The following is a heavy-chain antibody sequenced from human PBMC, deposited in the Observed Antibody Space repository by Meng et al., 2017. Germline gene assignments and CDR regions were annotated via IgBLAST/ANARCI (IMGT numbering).Heavy chain of an antibody. D-gene: IGHD2-15*01. V-gene: IGHV1-2*02. Sequence: QVQLGQVGAEVKKPGASVKVSGKASGYTFTGYYMHWVRQAPGQGLEWMGWINPNSGGTNYAQKFQGRVTMTRDTSISTAYMELSRLRSDDTAVYYCARADENCSGGSCYSGVWGYWGQGTLVTVSS. CDR2: INPNSGGT. J-gene: IGHJ4*02. CDR3: ARADENCSGGSCYSGVWGY. CDR1: GYTFTGYY.